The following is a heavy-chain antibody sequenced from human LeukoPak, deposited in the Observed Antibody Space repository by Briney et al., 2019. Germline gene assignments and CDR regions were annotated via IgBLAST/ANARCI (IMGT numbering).Heavy chain of an antibody. CDR3: AKAEQPVAGYY. CDR1: GFTFSTYA. CDR2: ISDSGGST. J-gene: IGHJ4*02. Sequence: PGGSLRLSCAASGFTFSTYAMSWVRQTPGKGLEWVSAISDSGGSTYYADSVKGRFTISRDNSKNTLYLQMSSLRAEDTAVYYCAKAEQPVAGYYWGQGTLVTVSS. V-gene: IGHV3-23*01. D-gene: IGHD6-19*01.